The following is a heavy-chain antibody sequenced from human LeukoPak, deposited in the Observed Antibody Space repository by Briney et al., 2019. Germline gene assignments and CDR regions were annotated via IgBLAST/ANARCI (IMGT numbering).Heavy chain of an antibody. CDR2: INSDGSST. D-gene: IGHD6-13*01. CDR3: AREDGGSWYGRLFDY. CDR1: GFTFSSYW. J-gene: IGHJ4*02. V-gene: IGHV3-74*01. Sequence: GGSLRLSCAASGFTFSSYWMHWVRQAPGKGLVWVSRINSDGSSTSYADSVKGRFTISRDNAKNTLYLQMNSLRAEDTAVYYCAREDGGSWYGRLFDYWGQGTLVTVSS.